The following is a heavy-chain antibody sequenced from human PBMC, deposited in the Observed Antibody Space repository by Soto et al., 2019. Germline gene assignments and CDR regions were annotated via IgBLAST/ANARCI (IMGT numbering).Heavy chain of an antibody. D-gene: IGHD3-22*01. V-gene: IGHV3-30-3*01. CDR3: ARGTGYYDSSGLEGNWFDP. J-gene: IGHJ5*02. Sequence: QVQLVESGGGVVQPGRSLRLSCAASGFTFSSYAMHWVRQAPGKGLEWVAVISYDGSNKYYADSVKGRFTISRDNSKNTLYLQMNSLRAEDTAVYYCARGTGYYDSSGLEGNWFDPWGQGTLVTVSS. CDR2: ISYDGSNK. CDR1: GFTFSSYA.